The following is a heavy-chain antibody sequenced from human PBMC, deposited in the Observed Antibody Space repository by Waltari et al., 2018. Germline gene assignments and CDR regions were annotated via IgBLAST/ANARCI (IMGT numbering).Heavy chain of an antibody. D-gene: IGHD1-1*01. Sequence: QVQLQESGPGLVKPSETLSLTCAVSGYSISSGYYWGWIRQPPGKGLEWIGSIYHSGSTYYNPSLKSRVTISVDTSKNQFSLKLSSVTAADTAVYYCARGGVKLERSLDWFDPWGQGTLVTVSS. CDR1: GYSISSGYY. CDR2: IYHSGST. J-gene: IGHJ5*02. CDR3: ARGGVKLERSLDWFDP. V-gene: IGHV4-38-2*01.